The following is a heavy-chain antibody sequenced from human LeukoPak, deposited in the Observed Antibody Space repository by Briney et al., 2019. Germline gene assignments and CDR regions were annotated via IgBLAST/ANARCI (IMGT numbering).Heavy chain of an antibody. CDR3: ARPRSLMTRDAFDI. J-gene: IGHJ3*02. CDR2: ISAYSGNT. V-gene: IGHV1-18*01. Sequence: GASVKVSCKAYDYTFVRYGITWVRQAPGQGLEWMGWISAYSGNTNYAQNLQGRVTMTTDTSTSTVYLELRSLRSDDTAVYYCARPRSLMTRDAFDIWGQGTMVTVSS. CDR1: DYTFVRYG. D-gene: IGHD3-16*01.